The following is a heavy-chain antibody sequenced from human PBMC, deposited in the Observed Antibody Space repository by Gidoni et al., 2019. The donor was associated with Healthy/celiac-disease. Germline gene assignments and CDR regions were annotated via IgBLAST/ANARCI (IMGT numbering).Heavy chain of an antibody. CDR3: ARGDKIAAAGTYAFDI. CDR1: GGSFSGYY. V-gene: IGHV4-34*01. Sequence: QVQLQQWGAGLLKPSKTLSLTRAVYGGSFSGYYWSWIRQPPGKGLEWIGEINHSGSTNYNPSLKSRVTISVDTSKNQFSLKLSSVTAADTAVYYCARGDKIAAAGTYAFDIWGQGTMVTVSS. CDR2: INHSGST. J-gene: IGHJ3*02. D-gene: IGHD6-13*01.